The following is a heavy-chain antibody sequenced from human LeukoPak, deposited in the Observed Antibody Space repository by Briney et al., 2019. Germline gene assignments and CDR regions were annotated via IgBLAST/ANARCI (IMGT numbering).Heavy chain of an antibody. D-gene: IGHD3-10*01. CDR2: IKQDGSEK. V-gene: IGHV3-7*01. CDR1: GFTFSSYW. Sequence: GGSLRLSCAASGFTFSSYWMSWVRQAPGKGLEWVANIKQDGSEKYYVDSVKGRFTISRDNAKNSLYLQMNSQRAEDTAVYYCARSYRHYYGSGSYPCWGQGTLVTVSS. CDR3: ARSYRHYYGSGSYPC. J-gene: IGHJ4*02.